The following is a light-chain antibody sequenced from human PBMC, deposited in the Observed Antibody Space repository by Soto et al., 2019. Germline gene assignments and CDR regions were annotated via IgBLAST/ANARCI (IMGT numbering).Light chain of an antibody. CDR3: SSYTSSSTYV. CDR1: SSDVGGYNY. Sequence: QSVLTQPASVSGSPGQSVTISCTGTSSDVGGYNYVSWYQQHPGKAPKLVIFEVSIRPSGVSIRFSGSKSGNTASLTISGLQAEDEADYYCSSYTSSSTYVFGTGTKVTVL. J-gene: IGLJ1*01. CDR2: EVS. V-gene: IGLV2-14*01.